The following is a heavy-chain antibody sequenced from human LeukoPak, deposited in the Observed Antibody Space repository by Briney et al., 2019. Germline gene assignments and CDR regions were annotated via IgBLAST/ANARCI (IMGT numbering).Heavy chain of an antibody. CDR2: ITGSAGIT. J-gene: IGHJ6*04. CDR3: AELGITMIGGV. CDR1: GFTFSSFG. V-gene: IGHV3-23*01. D-gene: IGHD3-10*02. Sequence: GGSLRLSCAASGFTFSSFGMSWVRQAPGKGLEWVSTITGSAGITYYADSVKGRFTISRDNSKNTLYLQMNSLRAEDTAVYYCAELGITMIGGVWGKGTTVTISS.